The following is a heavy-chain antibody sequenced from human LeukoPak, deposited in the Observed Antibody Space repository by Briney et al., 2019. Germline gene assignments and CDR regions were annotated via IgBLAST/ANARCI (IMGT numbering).Heavy chain of an antibody. CDR3: ARVGRFLEWLLDYYGMDV. CDR2: ISGSSSYI. CDR1: GFTFSSYS. D-gene: IGHD3-3*01. Sequence: GGSLRLSCAASGFTFSSYSMNWVRQAPGKGLEWVSSISGSSSYIYYADSVKGRFTISRDNAKNSLYLQMNSLRAEDTAVYYCARVGRFLEWLLDYYGMDVWGQGTTVTVSS. V-gene: IGHV3-21*01. J-gene: IGHJ6*02.